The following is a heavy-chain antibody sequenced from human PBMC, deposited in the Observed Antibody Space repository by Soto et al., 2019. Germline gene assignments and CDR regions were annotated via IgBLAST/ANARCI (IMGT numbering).Heavy chain of an antibody. Sequence: GASVKVSFKASGYTFTGYYMHWLRQAPGQGLEWMGWINPNSGGTNYAQKFQGRVTMTRDTSISTAYMELSRLRSDDTAVYYCARWDYYYYYGMDVWGQGTTVTVSS. CDR2: INPNSGGT. CDR3: ARWDYYYYYGMDV. J-gene: IGHJ6*02. V-gene: IGHV1-2*02. CDR1: GYTFTGYY.